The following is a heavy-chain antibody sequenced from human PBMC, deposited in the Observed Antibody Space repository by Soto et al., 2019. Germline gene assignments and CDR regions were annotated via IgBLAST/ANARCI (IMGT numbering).Heavy chain of an antibody. Sequence: GGSLRLSCAASGFTFSSYSMNWVRQAPGKGLEWVSSISSSSSYIYYADSVKGLFTISRDNAKNSLYLQMNSLRAEDTAVYYCARDGGSWDGPSDYWGQGTLVTVSS. D-gene: IGHD6-13*01. V-gene: IGHV3-21*01. CDR2: ISSSSSYI. J-gene: IGHJ4*02. CDR3: ARDGGSWDGPSDY. CDR1: GFTFSSYS.